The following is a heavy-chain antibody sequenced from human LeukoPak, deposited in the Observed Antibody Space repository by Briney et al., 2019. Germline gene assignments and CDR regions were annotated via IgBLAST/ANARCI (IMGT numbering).Heavy chain of an antibody. CDR1: GFTFTNYA. D-gene: IGHD1-1*01. V-gene: IGHV3-23*01. Sequence: GGSLRLSCAASGFTFTNYAMSWVRQAPGKGLEWVSAISGNGGNTYYADSVKGRFTISRDNSKNTLYLQMNSLRADDTAVYYCGKAATTGNSYYYGMDVWGQGTTVTVSS. J-gene: IGHJ6*02. CDR2: ISGNGGNT. CDR3: GKAATTGNSYYYGMDV.